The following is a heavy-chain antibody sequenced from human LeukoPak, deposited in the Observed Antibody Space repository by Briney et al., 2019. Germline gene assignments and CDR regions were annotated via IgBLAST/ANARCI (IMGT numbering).Heavy chain of an antibody. CDR3: ARPTEKAFDY. J-gene: IGHJ4*02. Sequence: SETLSLTCAVYGGSFSGYYWSWIRQPPGKGLEWIGEINHSGSTNYNPSLKSRVTISVDTSKNQFSLKLSSVTAADTVVYYCARPTEKAFDYWGQGTLVTVSS. CDR2: INHSGST. V-gene: IGHV4-34*01. CDR1: GGSFSGYY.